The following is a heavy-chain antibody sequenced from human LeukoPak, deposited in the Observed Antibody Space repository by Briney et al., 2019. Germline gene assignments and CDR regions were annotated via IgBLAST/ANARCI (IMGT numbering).Heavy chain of an antibody. CDR2: ISWNSGSI. Sequence: PGGSLRLSCEASGFTFDDYAMHWVRQAPGKGLEWVSGISWNSGSIGYADSVKGRFTISRDNAKNSLYLQMNSLRTEDMALYYCAKDISAGDDAFDIWGQGTMVTVSS. CDR3: AKDISAGDDAFDI. V-gene: IGHV3-9*03. J-gene: IGHJ3*02. CDR1: GFTFDDYA. D-gene: IGHD2-15*01.